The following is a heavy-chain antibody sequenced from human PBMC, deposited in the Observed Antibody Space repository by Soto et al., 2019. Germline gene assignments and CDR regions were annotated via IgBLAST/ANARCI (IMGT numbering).Heavy chain of an antibody. CDR2: INWNSDKV. D-gene: IGHD6-25*01. CDR3: AKDKGGTPYYIDS. J-gene: IGHJ4*02. V-gene: IGHV3-9*01. Sequence: VLLVESGGGLVQPGRSLRLSCAVSGFNFGNYAMHWVRQAPGKGLEWVAAINWNSDKVAYAGSVLGRFTIFRDSAKNSLHLQMNDLTTEATALYYCAKDKGGTPYYIDSWGQGILVTVSS. CDR1: GFNFGNYA.